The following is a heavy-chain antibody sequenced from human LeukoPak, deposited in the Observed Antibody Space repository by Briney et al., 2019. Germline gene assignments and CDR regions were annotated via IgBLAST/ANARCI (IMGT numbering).Heavy chain of an antibody. D-gene: IGHD3-3*01. V-gene: IGHV1-69*13. CDR1: GGTFSSYA. Sequence: GATVKVSCKASGGTFSSYAISWVRQAPGQGLEWMGGIIPIFGTANYAQKFQGRVTITADESTSTAYMELSSLRSEDTAVYYCARNRGVVITYVDYWGQGTLVTVSS. CDR2: IIPIFGTA. CDR3: ARNRGVVITYVDY. J-gene: IGHJ4*02.